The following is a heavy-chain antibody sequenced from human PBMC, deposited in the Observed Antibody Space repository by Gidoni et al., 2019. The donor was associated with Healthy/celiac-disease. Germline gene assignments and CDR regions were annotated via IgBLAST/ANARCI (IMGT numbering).Heavy chain of an antibody. D-gene: IGHD2-2*01. CDR1: GGAISSSSSY. CDR2: IYYSGST. J-gene: IGHJ3*02. V-gene: IGHV4-39*01. CDR3: ASSGGDIVVVPAAKDAFDI. Sequence: QLQLQESGPGLVKPSETLSLTGTVHGGAISSSSSYWGWIRQPPGKGLEWIGSIYYSGSTYYNPSLKSRVTISVDTSKNQFSLKLSSVTAADTAVYYCASSGGDIVVVPAAKDAFDIWGQGTMVTVSS.